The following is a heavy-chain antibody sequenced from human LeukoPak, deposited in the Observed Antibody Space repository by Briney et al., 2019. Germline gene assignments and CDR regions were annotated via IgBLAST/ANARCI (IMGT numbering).Heavy chain of an antibody. CDR1: GGSISSSSYY. D-gene: IGHD6-19*01. V-gene: IGHV4-39*07. Sequence: SETLSLTCTVSGGSISSSSYYWGWIRHPPGKGLEWIGSIYYSGSTYYNPSLKSRVTISVDTSKNQFSLKLSSVTAADTAVYYCASVADWGQGTLVTVSS. CDR3: ASVAD. CDR2: IYYSGST. J-gene: IGHJ4*02.